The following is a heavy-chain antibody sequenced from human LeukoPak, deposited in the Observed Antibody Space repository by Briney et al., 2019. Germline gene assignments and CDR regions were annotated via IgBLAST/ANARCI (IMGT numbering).Heavy chain of an antibody. Sequence: GESLKISCKGSGYSFTSYWIGWVRPMPGKGLEWMGIIYPGDSDTRYSPSFQGQVTISADKSISTAYLQWSSLKASDTAMYYCALPPLESSGYGLYFDYWGQGTLVTVSS. V-gene: IGHV5-51*01. CDR2: IYPGDSDT. D-gene: IGHD3-22*01. J-gene: IGHJ4*02. CDR1: GYSFTSYW. CDR3: ALPPLESSGYGLYFDY.